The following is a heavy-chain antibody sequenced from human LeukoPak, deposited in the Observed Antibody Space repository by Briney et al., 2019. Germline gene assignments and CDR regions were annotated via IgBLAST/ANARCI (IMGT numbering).Heavy chain of an antibody. Sequence: SVKVSCKASGGTFSSYAISWVRQAPGQGLEWMGGIIPIFGTANYAQKFQGRVTITADESTSTAYMELSSLRSEDTAVYYCARGSYNWNRGAYYYYYYYMDVWGKGTTVTVSS. V-gene: IGHV1-69*13. CDR3: ARGSYNWNRGAYYYYYYYMDV. CDR1: GGTFSSYA. CDR2: IIPIFGTA. J-gene: IGHJ6*03. D-gene: IGHD1-20*01.